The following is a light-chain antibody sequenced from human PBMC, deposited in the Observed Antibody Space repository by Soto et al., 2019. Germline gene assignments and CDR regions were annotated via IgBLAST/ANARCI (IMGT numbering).Light chain of an antibody. Sequence: EIQMTQSPSTLSASIGDRITITCRASQSIDGGLAWYQQRPGKAPRLLIYMASSLEGGVPSRFSGVGSGTEFSLTIGGLQPDDFATYYCQQYKFSPTFGQGTKVDIK. CDR1: QSIDGG. CDR3: QQYKFSPT. J-gene: IGKJ1*01. CDR2: MAS. V-gene: IGKV1-5*03.